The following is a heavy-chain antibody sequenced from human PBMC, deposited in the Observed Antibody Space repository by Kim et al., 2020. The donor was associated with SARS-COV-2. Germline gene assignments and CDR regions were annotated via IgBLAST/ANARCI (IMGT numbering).Heavy chain of an antibody. D-gene: IGHD3-16*01. CDR1: GFTFSSYG. CDR3: AKDEGGWFDP. J-gene: IGHJ5*02. V-gene: IGHV3-30*18. Sequence: GGSLRLSCAASGFTFSSYGMHWVRQAPGKGLEWVAVISYDGSNKYYADSVKGRFTISRDNSKNTLYLQMNSLRAEDTAVYYCAKDEGGWFDPLGPGNPGHRLL. CDR2: ISYDGSNK.